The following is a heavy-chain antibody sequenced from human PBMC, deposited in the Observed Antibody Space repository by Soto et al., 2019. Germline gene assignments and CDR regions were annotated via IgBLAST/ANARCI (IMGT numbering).Heavy chain of an antibody. D-gene: IGHD3-9*01. CDR2: INHSGST. CDR1: GGSFSGYY. Sequence: QVQLQQWGAGLLKPSETLSLTCAVYGGSFSGYYWSWIRQPPGKGLEWIGEINHSGSTNYNPSLKSRVPISVDTSKNQFSLKLSSVTAADTAVYYCARRYVDWLLSGRSWFVPWGQGTLVTVSS. V-gene: IGHV4-34*01. CDR3: ARRYVDWLLSGRSWFVP. J-gene: IGHJ5*02.